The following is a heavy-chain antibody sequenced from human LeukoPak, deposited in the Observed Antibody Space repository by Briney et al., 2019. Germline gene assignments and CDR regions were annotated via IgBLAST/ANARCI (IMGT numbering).Heavy chain of an antibody. V-gene: IGHV3-23*01. Sequence: PGRSLRLSCAASGFTFDDYAMHWVRQAPGKGLEWVSAISGSGGSTYYADSVKGRFTISRDNSKNTLFLQMNSLRAEDTAVYYCAKLMPGLPRYCSGGSCYPYYFDYWGQGTLVTVSS. J-gene: IGHJ4*02. CDR1: GFTFDDYA. CDR2: ISGSGGST. CDR3: AKLMPGLPRYCSGGSCYPYYFDY. D-gene: IGHD2-15*01.